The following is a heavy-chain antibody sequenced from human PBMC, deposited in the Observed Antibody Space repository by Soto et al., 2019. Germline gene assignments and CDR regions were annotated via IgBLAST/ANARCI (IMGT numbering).Heavy chain of an antibody. D-gene: IGHD1-26*01. V-gene: IGHV1-3*01. CDR1: GYTFTSYA. CDR3: ARDVGATGE. J-gene: IGHJ4*02. CDR2: INDGNGNT. Sequence: QVQLVQSGAEVKKPGASVKVSCKASGYTFTSYAMHWVRQAPGQRLEWMGWINDGNGNTKYSQKFQGRVTITRDTTTSTAYMELSRLRSEDTAVYYCARDVGATGEWGQGTLVTVSS.